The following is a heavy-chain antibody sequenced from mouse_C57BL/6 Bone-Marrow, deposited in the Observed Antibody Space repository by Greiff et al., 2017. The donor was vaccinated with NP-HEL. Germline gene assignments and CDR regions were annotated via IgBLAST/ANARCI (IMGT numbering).Heavy chain of an antibody. CDR3: AIYQYYGSPYFDY. CDR1: GYTFTSYW. D-gene: IGHD1-1*01. Sequence: QVQLQQPGAELVKPGASVKVSCKASGYTFTSYWMHWVKQRPGQGLEWIGRIHPSDSDTNYNQKFKGKATLTVDKSSSTAYMQRSSLTSEDSAVYDCAIYQYYGSPYFDYWGQGTTLTVSS. V-gene: IGHV1-74*01. J-gene: IGHJ2*01. CDR2: IHPSDSDT.